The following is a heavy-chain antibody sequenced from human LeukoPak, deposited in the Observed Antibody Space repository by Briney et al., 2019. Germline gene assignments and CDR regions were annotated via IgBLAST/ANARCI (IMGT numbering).Heavy chain of an antibody. J-gene: IGHJ5*02. CDR2: IWYDGSNK. CDR1: GFTFSSYG. Sequence: GGSLRLSRAASGFTFSSYGMHWVRQAPGKGLEWVAVIWYDGSNKYYADSVNGRFTISRDNSKNTLYLQMNSLRAEDTAVYYCAREDYGGYNWFDPWGQGTLVTVSS. CDR3: AREDYGGYNWFDP. D-gene: IGHD4-23*01. V-gene: IGHV3-33*01.